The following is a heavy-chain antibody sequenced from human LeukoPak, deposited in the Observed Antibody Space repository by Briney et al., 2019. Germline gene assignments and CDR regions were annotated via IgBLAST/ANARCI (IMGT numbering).Heavy chain of an antibody. V-gene: IGHV3-23*01. Sequence: GGSLRLSCAASGFTFSSYGMSWVRQAPGKGLEGVSAISGSGGSTYYAESVTGRFTISRDNSKNTLYLQMNSLRAEDTAVYYCARAHQLTPADFDYWGQGTLVTVSS. J-gene: IGHJ4*02. CDR2: ISGSGGST. CDR1: GFTFSSYG. D-gene: IGHD1-1*01. CDR3: ARAHQLTPADFDY.